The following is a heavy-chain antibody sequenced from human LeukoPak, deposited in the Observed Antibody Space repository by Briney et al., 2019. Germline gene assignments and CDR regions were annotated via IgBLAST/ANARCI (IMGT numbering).Heavy chain of an antibody. J-gene: IGHJ4*02. D-gene: IGHD3-22*01. CDR2: ISGSGGTT. CDR1: GFTFSSYA. Sequence: GVSLRLSCAASGFTFSSYAMSWVRQAPGKGLEWVSAISGSGGTTYYADSVKGRFTISRDNSKNTLYLQMNSLRAEDTAVYYCAKGSYYYDSSGYHYYFDYWGQGTLVTVSS. V-gene: IGHV3-23*01. CDR3: AKGSYYYDSSGYHYYFDY.